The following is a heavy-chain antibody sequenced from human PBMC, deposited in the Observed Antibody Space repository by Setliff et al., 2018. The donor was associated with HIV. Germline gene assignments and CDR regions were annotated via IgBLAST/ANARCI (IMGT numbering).Heavy chain of an antibody. Sequence: PGGSLRLSCAASGFTFSNYGMHWVRQAPGKGLEWVAVIWYDGSNKYYADSVKGRFTISRDNSKSTLYLQMNSLRAEDTAVYYCAKDYDFWSGYYRRATPSVPDYWGQGTLVTVSS. D-gene: IGHD3-3*01. V-gene: IGHV3-33*06. CDR3: AKDYDFWSGYYRRATPSVPDY. CDR1: GFTFSNYG. CDR2: IWYDGSNK. J-gene: IGHJ4*02.